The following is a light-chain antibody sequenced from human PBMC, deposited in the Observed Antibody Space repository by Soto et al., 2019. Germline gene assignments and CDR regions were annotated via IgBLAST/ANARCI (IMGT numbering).Light chain of an antibody. Sequence: VLTQPPSVSAAPGQKVTISCSGSSSNIGGKNVHWYQQKPGQAPVLVVYDDSDRPSGIPERFSGSNSGNTATLIISRVEAGDEADYYCQVWDSSSDHPEVFGTGTKVTVL. CDR1: SSNIGGKN. CDR3: QVWDSSSDHPEV. J-gene: IGLJ1*01. V-gene: IGLV3-21*02. CDR2: DDS.